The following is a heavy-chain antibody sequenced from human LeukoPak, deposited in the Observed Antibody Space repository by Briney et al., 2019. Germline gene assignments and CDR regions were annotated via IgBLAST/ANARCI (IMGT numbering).Heavy chain of an antibody. V-gene: IGHV3-23*01. CDR3: AKPAWLGDLYFDY. J-gene: IGHJ4*02. CDR1: GFTFRSYA. CDR2: TSASGGST. Sequence: GGCLRLSCAASGFTFRSYAMSWVRQAPGKGLEWVSATSASGGSTYYADSVKGRFTISRDNSKNTLYLQMNSLRAEDTAVYYCAKPAWLGDLYFDYWGQGTLVTVSS. D-gene: IGHD3-10*01.